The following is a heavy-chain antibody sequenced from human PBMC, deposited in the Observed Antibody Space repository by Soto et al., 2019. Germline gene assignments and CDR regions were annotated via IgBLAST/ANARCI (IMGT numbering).Heavy chain of an antibody. CDR1: GGTFSSYA. Sequence: QVQLVQSGAEVKKPGSSVKVSCKASGGTFSSYAISWVRQAPGQGPEWMGGIIPIFGTANYAQKFQGRVTITADESTSTAYMELSSLRSEDTAVYYCARVSGYYDAFDYYYGMDVWGQGTTVTVSS. D-gene: IGHD3-3*01. CDR2: IIPIFGTA. J-gene: IGHJ6*02. CDR3: ARVSGYYDAFDYYYGMDV. V-gene: IGHV1-69*01.